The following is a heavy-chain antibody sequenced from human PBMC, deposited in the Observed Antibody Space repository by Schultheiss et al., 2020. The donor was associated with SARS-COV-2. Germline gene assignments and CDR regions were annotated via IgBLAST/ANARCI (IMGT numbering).Heavy chain of an antibody. J-gene: IGHJ5*02. Sequence: GESLKISCAASGFTFSSYEMNWVRQAPGKGLEWVSYISSSGSTIYYADSVKGRFTISRDNAKNSLYLQMNSLRAEDTAVYYCARVYRFGQHQVRGGWFDPWGQGTLVTVSS. CDR3: ARVYRFGQHQVRGGWFDP. CDR1: GFTFSSYE. CDR2: ISSSGSTI. D-gene: IGHD3-10*01. V-gene: IGHV3-48*03.